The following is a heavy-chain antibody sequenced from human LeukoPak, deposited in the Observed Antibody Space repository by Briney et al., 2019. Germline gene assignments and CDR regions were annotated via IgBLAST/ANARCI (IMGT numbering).Heavy chain of an antibody. Sequence: GGSLRLSCAASGFTFTTYWMSWVRQAPGKWPEWVANIGQDGGGKYYVDSVKGRFTISRDNAENSLFLQMDSLRDEDTAVYYCARDPGIAAAGTVGYFDSWGQGIPVTVSS. J-gene: IGHJ4*02. CDR1: GFTFTTYW. D-gene: IGHD6-13*01. CDR2: IGQDGGGK. CDR3: ARDPGIAAAGTVGYFDS. V-gene: IGHV3-7*01.